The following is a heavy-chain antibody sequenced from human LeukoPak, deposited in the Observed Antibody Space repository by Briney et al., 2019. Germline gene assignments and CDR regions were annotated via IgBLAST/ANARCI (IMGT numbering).Heavy chain of an antibody. CDR3: ARLRSSSYYFDY. D-gene: IGHD6-6*01. CDR1: GFTFSDYY. Sequence: GGSLRLSCAASGFTFSDYYMSWIRQAPGKGLEWVSFISSSAINIYYADSVKGRFTISRDSAKDSLYPQMNSLRAEDTAVYYCARLRSSSYYFDYWGQGTLVTVSS. J-gene: IGHJ4*02. V-gene: IGHV3-11*01. CDR2: ISSSAINI.